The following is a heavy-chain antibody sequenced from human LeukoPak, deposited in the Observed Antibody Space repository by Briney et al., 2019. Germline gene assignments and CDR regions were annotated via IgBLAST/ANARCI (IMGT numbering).Heavy chain of an antibody. V-gene: IGHV1-69*13. D-gene: IGHD5-18*01. CDR3: ARRGYSYGYFLGSFDP. Sequence: ASVKVSCKASGYTFTSYGISWVRQAPGQGLEWMGGIIPIFGTANYAQKFQGRVTITADESTSTAYMELSSLRSEDTAVYYCARRGYSYGYFLGSFDPWGQGTLVTVSS. CDR1: GYTFTSYG. J-gene: IGHJ5*02. CDR2: IIPIFGTA.